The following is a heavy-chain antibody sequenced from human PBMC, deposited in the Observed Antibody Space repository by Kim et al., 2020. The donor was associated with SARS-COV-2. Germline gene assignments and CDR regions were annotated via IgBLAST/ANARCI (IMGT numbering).Heavy chain of an antibody. D-gene: IGHD3-10*01. CDR2: ITGSGGST. Sequence: GGSLRLSCEGSGFTFSSYGMSWVRQAPGKGLEWVSAITGSGGSTYYADSVEGRFTISRDNSKNTLYLQMSSLRAEDTALYYCAKDLGSRSTYWGQGTLVTVSS. CDR1: GFTFSSYG. CDR3: AKDLGSRSTY. V-gene: IGHV3-23*01. J-gene: IGHJ4*02.